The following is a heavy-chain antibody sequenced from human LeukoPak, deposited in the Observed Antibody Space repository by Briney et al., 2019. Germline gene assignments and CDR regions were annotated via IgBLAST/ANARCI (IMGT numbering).Heavy chain of an antibody. V-gene: IGHV4-34*01. Sequence: SETLSLTCAVYGGSFSGYYWSWIRQPPGKGLEWIGEINHSGSTNSNPSLKSRVTISVDTSKNQFSLKLSSVTAADTAVYYCARTGASWFDPWGQGTLVTVSS. CDR2: INHSGST. CDR3: ARTGASWFDP. CDR1: GGSFSGYY. D-gene: IGHD1-26*01. J-gene: IGHJ5*02.